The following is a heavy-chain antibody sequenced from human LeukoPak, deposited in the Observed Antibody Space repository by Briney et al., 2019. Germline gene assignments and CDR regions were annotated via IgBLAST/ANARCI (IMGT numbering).Heavy chain of an antibody. CDR3: AKVMKGSERLTMVRGVIIKTAGLYYMDV. Sequence: GSLRLSCAASGFTFSSYAMSWVRQAPGKGLEWVSSISASGGSTNYADSVKGLFTISRDNSKNTVYLQMNSLRAEDTAVYYCAKVMKGSERLTMVRGVIIKTAGLYYMDVWGKGTTVTVSS. D-gene: IGHD3-10*01. J-gene: IGHJ6*03. CDR1: GFTFSSYA. CDR2: ISASGGST. V-gene: IGHV3-23*01.